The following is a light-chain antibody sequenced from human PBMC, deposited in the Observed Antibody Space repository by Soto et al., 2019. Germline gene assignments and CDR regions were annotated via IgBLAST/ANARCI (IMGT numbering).Light chain of an antibody. CDR2: EVS. CDR1: SSDVGGYNY. CDR3: SSYAGSNNLGV. Sequence: QSVLTQPPSASGSPGQSVTISCTGTSSDVGGYNYVSWYQQHPGKAPKLMIYEVSKRPSGVPDCFSGSKSGNTASLTFSGFQAEDEADYYCSSYAGSNNLGVFGTGTKVTVL. V-gene: IGLV2-8*01. J-gene: IGLJ1*01.